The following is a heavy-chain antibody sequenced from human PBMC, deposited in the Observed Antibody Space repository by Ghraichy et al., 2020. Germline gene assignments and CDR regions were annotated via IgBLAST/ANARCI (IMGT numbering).Heavy chain of an antibody. CDR2: ISSSSSYI. D-gene: IGHD6-19*01. CDR1: GFTFSSYS. J-gene: IGHJ4*02. V-gene: IGHV3-21*01. Sequence: GSLNISCAASGFTFSSYSMNWVRQAPGKGLEWVSSISSSSSYIYYADSVKGRFTISRDNAKNSLYLQMNSLRAEDTAVYYCARSFRYSSGWYHDYWGQGTLVTVSS. CDR3: ARSFRYSSGWYHDY.